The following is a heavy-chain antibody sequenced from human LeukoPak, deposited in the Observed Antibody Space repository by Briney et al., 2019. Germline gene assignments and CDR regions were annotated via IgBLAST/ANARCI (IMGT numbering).Heavy chain of an antibody. CDR3: ARDPRGNYYDSSEHNWFDP. CDR1: GGTFSSYA. V-gene: IGHV1-69*06. Sequence: SVKVSCKASGGTFSSYAISWVRQAPGQGLEWMGGIIPIFGTANYAQKFQGRVTTTADKSTSTAYMELSSLRAEDTAVYYCARDPRGNYYDSSEHNWFDPWGQGTLVTVSS. D-gene: IGHD3-22*01. CDR2: IIPIFGTA. J-gene: IGHJ5*02.